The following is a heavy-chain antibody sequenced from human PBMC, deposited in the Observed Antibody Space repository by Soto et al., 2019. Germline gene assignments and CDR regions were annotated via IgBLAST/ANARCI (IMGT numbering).Heavy chain of an antibody. CDR3: ARDYFTGLHVDYYDSSGCLSESPCNPFDY. Sequence: KSGGSLRLSCAASGFTFSSYSMNWVRQAPGKGLEWVSSISSSSSYIYYADSVKGRFTISRDNAKNSLYLQMNSLRAEDTAVYYCARDYFTGLHVDYYDSSGCLSESPCNPFDYWSQGTLVTVSS. V-gene: IGHV3-21*01. J-gene: IGHJ4*02. CDR1: GFTFSSYS. CDR2: ISSSSSYI. D-gene: IGHD3-22*01.